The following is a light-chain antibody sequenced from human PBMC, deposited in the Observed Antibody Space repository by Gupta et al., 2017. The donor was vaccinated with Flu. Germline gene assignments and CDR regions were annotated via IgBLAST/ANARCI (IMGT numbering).Light chain of an antibody. J-gene: IGKJ2*01. CDR1: QSVSSY. CDR3: QQRSNWPSVT. CDR2: DAS. V-gene: IGKV3-11*01. Sequence: ERATLSCRASQSVSSYLAWYQQKPGQAPRLLIYDASNRATGIPARFSGSGSGTAFTLTISSLEPEDFAVYYCQQRSNWPSVTFGQGTKLEIK.